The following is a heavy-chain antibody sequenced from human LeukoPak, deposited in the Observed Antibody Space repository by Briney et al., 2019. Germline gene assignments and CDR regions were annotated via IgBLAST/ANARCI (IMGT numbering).Heavy chain of an antibody. CDR1: GFTFNSYS. D-gene: IGHD1-26*01. CDR2: ITSSSTI. J-gene: IGHJ4*02. CDR3: ARNSAGAANFDY. V-gene: IGHV3-48*02. Sequence: GGSLRLSCAASGFTFNSYSMNWVRQAPGKGLEWISYITSSSTIYYADSVKGRFTISRDNAKNSLYLQMNSLRDEDTAVYYCARNSAGAANFDYWGQGTLVTVSS.